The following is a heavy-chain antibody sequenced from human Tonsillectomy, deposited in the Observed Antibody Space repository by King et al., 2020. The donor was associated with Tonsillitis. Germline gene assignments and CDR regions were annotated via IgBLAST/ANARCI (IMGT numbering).Heavy chain of an antibody. CDR1: GFTFNNYA. V-gene: IGHV3-49*03. J-gene: IGHJ5*02. Sequence: VQLVESGGGLVQPGRSLRLSCTASGFTFNNYAMSWFRQAPGKGLEWVSFIRSKAYGGTVEYAASVRGRFTISRDASKSIAYLQMNSLKTEDTAVYYCARERVTASWFDPWGQGTLVTVSS. CDR3: ARERVTASWFDP. CDR2: IRSKAYGGTV. D-gene: IGHD5-18*01.